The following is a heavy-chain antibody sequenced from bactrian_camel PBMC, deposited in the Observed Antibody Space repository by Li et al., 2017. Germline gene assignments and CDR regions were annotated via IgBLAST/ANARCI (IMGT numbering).Heavy chain of an antibody. D-gene: IGHD6*01. Sequence: VQLVESGGELVQPGGSLRLSCAASGFTFSTYDMSWVRQAPGKGLEWVLAINSGGGSTYYADSVRGRFTISRDNAKNTVYLQMNSLKPEYTAVYYCVRPGENGGTFGYWGQGTQVTVS. J-gene: IGHJ6*01. CDR2: INSGGGST. CDR3: VRPGENGGTFGY. V-gene: IGHV3S40*01. CDR1: GFTFSTYD.